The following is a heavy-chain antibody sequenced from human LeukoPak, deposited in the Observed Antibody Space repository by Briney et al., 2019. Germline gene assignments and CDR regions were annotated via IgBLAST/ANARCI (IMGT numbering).Heavy chain of an antibody. J-gene: IGHJ4*02. Sequence: PSETLSLTCTVSGGSISSGDYYWSWIRQPPGKGLEWIGYIYYSGSTYYNPSLKSRVTISVDTPKNQFSLKLSSVTAADTAVYYCARVLRKGGAMDFDYWGQGTLVTVSS. CDR3: ARVLRKGGAMDFDY. V-gene: IGHV4-30-4*01. CDR2: IYYSGST. CDR1: GGSISSGDYY.